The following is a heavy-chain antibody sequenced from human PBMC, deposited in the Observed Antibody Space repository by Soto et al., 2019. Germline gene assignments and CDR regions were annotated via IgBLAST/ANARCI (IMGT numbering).Heavy chain of an antibody. D-gene: IGHD2-21*01. CDR1: GYSFPTYW. Sequence: GESLKISRKASGYSFPTYWIGWVRQLSGKGLEWMGIIYLSDSDTRYSPPFQGQATLSVDKSINSSYLQTSSLKAPTSAPFYRSREGGDGRVYSSARDYWGQGTLVTVSS. V-gene: IGHV5-51*01. J-gene: IGHJ4*02. CDR2: IYLSDSDT. CDR3: SREGGDGRVYSSARDY.